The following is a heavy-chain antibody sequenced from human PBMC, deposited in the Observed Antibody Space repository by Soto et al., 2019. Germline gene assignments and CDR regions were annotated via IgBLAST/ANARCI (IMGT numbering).Heavy chain of an antibody. Sequence: SVKVSCKASGGTFSSYAISWVRQAPGQGLEWVGGIIPIFGTANYAQKFQGRVTITADESTSTAYMELSSLRSEDTAVYYCASGSGYCSGGSCYSDYYGMDVWGQGTTVTVSS. D-gene: IGHD2-15*01. CDR1: GGTFSSYA. J-gene: IGHJ6*02. CDR3: ASGSGYCSGGSCYSDYYGMDV. CDR2: IIPIFGTA. V-gene: IGHV1-69*13.